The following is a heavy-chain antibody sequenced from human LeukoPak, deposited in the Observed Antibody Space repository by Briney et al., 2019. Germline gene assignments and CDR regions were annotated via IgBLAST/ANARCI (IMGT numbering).Heavy chain of an antibody. Sequence: PGGSLRLSCAASGFTFSTYSMNWVRQVPGKGLEWVSSISSSSSYIYYADSVKGRFTISRDNAKNSLYLQMNSLRSEDTAVYYCARGDVVVVSWFDPWGQGTLVTVSS. CDR2: ISSSSSYI. J-gene: IGHJ5*02. D-gene: IGHD2-2*01. CDR1: GFTFSTYS. CDR3: ARGDVVVVSWFDP. V-gene: IGHV3-21*01.